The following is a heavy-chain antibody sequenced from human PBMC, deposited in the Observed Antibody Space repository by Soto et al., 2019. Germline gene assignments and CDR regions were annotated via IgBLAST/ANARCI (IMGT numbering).Heavy chain of an antibody. CDR2: ISGSGGST. J-gene: IGHJ3*02. Sequence: GGSLRLSCAASGFTFSSYAMSWVRQAPGKGLEWVSAISGSGGSTYYADAVKGRVNIYRDNSKNTLYLQMNSLRAEDTAVYYGAKVRSSGSTMVRGVDFDAFDIWGQGTMVTVSS. CDR3: AKVRSSGSTMVRGVDFDAFDI. V-gene: IGHV3-23*01. D-gene: IGHD3-10*01. CDR1: GFTFSSYA.